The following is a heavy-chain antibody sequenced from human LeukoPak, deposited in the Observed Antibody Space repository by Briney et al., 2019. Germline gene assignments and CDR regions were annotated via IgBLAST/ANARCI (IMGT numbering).Heavy chain of an antibody. CDR3: ARRRDSSSFATFDY. CDR2: MYYSGST. CDR1: GGSISSSSYY. Sequence: SETLSLTCTVSGGSISSSSYYWGWIRQPPGKGLEWIGIMYYSGSTYYNPSLKSRVTISVDTSKNQFSLKLSSVTAADTAVYYCARRRDSSSFATFDYWGQGTLVTVSS. D-gene: IGHD6-13*01. J-gene: IGHJ4*02. V-gene: IGHV4-39*07.